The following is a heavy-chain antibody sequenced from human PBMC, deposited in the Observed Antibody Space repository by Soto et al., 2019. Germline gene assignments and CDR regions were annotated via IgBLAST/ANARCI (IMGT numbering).Heavy chain of an antibody. CDR2: IIPIFGTA. CDR3: ARDPVDTAMVTQTNRFDP. D-gene: IGHD5-18*01. J-gene: IGHJ5*02. V-gene: IGHV1-69*06. Sequence: SVKVSCKASGGTFSSYAISWVRQAPGQGLEWMGGIIPIFGTANYAQKFQGRVTITADKSTSTAYMELSSLRSEDTAVYYCARDPVDTAMVTQTNRFDPWGQGTLVTVSS. CDR1: GGTFSSYA.